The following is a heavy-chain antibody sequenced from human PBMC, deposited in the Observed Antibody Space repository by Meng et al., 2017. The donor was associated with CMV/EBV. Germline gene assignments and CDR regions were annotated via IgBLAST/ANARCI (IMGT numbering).Heavy chain of an antibody. CDR2: IYCNDKK. J-gene: IGHJ5*02. V-gene: IGHV2-5*01. Sequence: SGLTLVKPTYTLTLTCTLSGFSLSTSGVGVGWIRPPPGKALEWLALIYCNDKKRYNPSLKSRLTITKDTSKTQVVLTMTHIDPVATATYYYAHRPPTLIVDNSHNWFDPWGQGTLVTVSS. CDR3: AHRPPTLIVDNSHNWFDP. D-gene: IGHD1-26*01. CDR1: GFSLSTSGVG.